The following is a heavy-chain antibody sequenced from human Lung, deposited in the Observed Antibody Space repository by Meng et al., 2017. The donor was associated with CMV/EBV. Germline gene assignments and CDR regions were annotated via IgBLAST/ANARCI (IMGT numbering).Heavy chain of an antibody. J-gene: IGHJ6*02. Sequence: SXTXSLTCAVYGGSFSGYYWSWIRQPPGKGLEWIGEINHSGSTNYNPSLKSRVTISVDTSKNQFSLKLSSVTAADTAVHYCARAGRSYGMDVWGQGTTVTVSS. CDR1: GGSFSGYY. CDR3: ARAGRSYGMDV. CDR2: INHSGST. V-gene: IGHV4-34*01.